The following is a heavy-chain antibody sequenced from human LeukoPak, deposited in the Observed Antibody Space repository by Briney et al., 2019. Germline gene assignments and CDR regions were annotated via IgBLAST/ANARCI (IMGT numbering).Heavy chain of an antibody. V-gene: IGHV4-34*01. CDR3: ARGHCSSTSCYLGGRSHFDY. D-gene: IGHD2-2*01. J-gene: IGHJ4*02. Sequence: SETLSLTCAVYGGSFSDYYWSWIRQPPGKGLEWVGEINHSGSTNYNPSLKSRVTISVDTSKNQFSLKLSSVTAADTAVYYCARGHCSSTSCYLGGRSHFDYWGQGTLVTVSS. CDR2: INHSGST. CDR1: GGSFSDYY.